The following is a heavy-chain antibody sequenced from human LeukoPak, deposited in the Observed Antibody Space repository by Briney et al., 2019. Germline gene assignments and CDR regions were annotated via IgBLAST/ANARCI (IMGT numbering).Heavy chain of an antibody. CDR2: IKQDGSEK. CDR1: GFTFSSYW. CDR3: AKGVVSATSPFDY. J-gene: IGHJ4*02. Sequence: PGGSLRLSCAASGFTFSSYWMSWVRQAPGKGLEWVANIKQDGSEKYYVDSVKGRFTISRDNAKNSLYLQMSSLRAADTAVYYCAKGVVSATSPFDYWGQGTLVTVSS. D-gene: IGHD2-21*02. V-gene: IGHV3-7*01.